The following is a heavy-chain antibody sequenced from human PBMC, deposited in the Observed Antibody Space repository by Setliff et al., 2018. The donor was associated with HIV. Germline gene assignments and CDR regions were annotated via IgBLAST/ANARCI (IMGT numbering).Heavy chain of an antibody. D-gene: IGHD3-10*01. Sequence: GGSLRLSCAASGFSLSASDMNWVRQAPGKGLEWVSFITSGTPYTSYADSVKGRFTISVDTSRKQFSLEMRSLTAADTAVYYCARDHRLPGVQPPYWYFDLWGRGTLVTVSS. CDR1: GFSLSASD. CDR3: ARDHRLPGVQPPYWYFDL. CDR2: ITSGTPYT. J-gene: IGHJ2*01. V-gene: IGHV3-21*01.